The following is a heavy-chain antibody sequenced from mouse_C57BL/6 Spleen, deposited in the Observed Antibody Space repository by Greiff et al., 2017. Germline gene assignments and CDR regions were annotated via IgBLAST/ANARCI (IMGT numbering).Heavy chain of an antibody. V-gene: IGHV6-3*01. J-gene: IGHJ4*01. CDR3: TGIYYYGSSYDYYAMDY. Sequence: EVQLQQSGGGLVQPGGSMKLSCVASGFTFSNYWMNWVRQSPEQGLEWVAQISLTSDNYATHYAESVKGRFTISSDDSKSSVYLLMTNSRADATGIYYCTGIYYYGSSYDYYAMDYWGQGTSVTVSS. CDR1: GFTFSNYW. D-gene: IGHD1-1*01. CDR2: ISLTSDNYAT.